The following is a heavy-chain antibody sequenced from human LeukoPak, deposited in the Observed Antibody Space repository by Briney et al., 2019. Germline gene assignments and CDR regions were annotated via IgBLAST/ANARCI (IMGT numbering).Heavy chain of an antibody. J-gene: IGHJ4*02. CDR1: GFTFSNAW. D-gene: IGHD2-15*01. CDR2: IKSKTDGGTT. V-gene: IGHV3-15*01. Sequence: GGSLRLSCAASGFTFSNAWMSWVRQAPGKGLEWVGRIKSKTDGGTTDYAAPVKGRFTISRDDSKNTLYLQMNSLKTEDTAVYYCTTLVVVVATPADYWGQGTLVTVSS. CDR3: TTLVVVVATPADY.